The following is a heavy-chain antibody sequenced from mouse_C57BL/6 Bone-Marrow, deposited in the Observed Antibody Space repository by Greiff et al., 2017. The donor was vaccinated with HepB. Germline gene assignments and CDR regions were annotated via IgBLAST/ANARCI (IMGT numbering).Heavy chain of an antibody. CDR3: ARERDY. V-gene: IGHV3-6*01. CDR2: ISYDGSN. CDR1: GYSITSGYY. J-gene: IGHJ4*01. Sequence: EVQVVESGPGLVKPSQSLSLTCSVTGYSITSGYYWNWIRQFPGNKLEWMGYISYDGSNNYNPSLKNRISITRDTSKNQFFLKLNSVTTEDTATYYCARERDYWGQGTSVTVSS.